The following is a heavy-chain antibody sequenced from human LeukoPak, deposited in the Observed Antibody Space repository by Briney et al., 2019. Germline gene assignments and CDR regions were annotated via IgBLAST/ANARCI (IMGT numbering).Heavy chain of an antibody. CDR2: IDPSDSYT. D-gene: IGHD4-17*01. CDR3: ARDDYGDSQFDY. V-gene: IGHV5-10-1*01. CDR1: GYSFTSYW. J-gene: IGHJ4*02. Sequence: GESLKISCKGSGYSFTSYWISWVRQMPGKGLEWMGRIDPSDSYTNYSPSFQGHVTISADKSIGTAYLQWSSLKASDTAMYYCARDDYGDSQFDYWGQGTLVTVSS.